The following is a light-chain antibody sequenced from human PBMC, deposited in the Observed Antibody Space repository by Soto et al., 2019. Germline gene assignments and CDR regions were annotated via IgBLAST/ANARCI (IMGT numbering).Light chain of an antibody. Sequence: QSVLTQPPSVSGAPGQRVTISCTGSSSNIGAGYVHWYQQLPGTAPKLLIYGNSNRPSGVPDRFSGSKSGTSASLAITGLQAEDEADYYYQSYDSSLSGSVFGGGTQLTVL. CDR1: SSNIGAGYV. V-gene: IGLV1-40*01. J-gene: IGLJ3*02. CDR2: GNS. CDR3: QSYDSSLSGSV.